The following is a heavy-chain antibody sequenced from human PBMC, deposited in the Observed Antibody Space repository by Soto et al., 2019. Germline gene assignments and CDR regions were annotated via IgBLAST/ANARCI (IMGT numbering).Heavy chain of an antibody. V-gene: IGHV3-30*18. D-gene: IGHD2-8*01. CDR1: GFTFSNYG. J-gene: IGHJ4*02. CDR3: AKSTLYCTNGVCFVLDF. Sequence: QVQVVESGGDAVQPGRSLRLSCAASGFTFSNYGMHWVRQAPGKGLEWVAVISNDGSKQYYGDSVKGRLTISRDNSKSMVYLQMNSLRAEDTAVYFCAKSTLYCTNGVCFVLDFWGQGTLVNFSS. CDR2: ISNDGSKQ.